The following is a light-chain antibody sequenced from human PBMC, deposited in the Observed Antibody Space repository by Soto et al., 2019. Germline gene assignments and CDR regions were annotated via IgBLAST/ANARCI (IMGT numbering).Light chain of an antibody. CDR2: GNN. V-gene: IGLV1-40*01. CDR1: SSNIGAGYY. J-gene: IGLJ2*01. Sequence: QPVLTQPPSVSGAPGQRVTISCTGTSSNIGAGYYVHWYQQLPGTAPKLLIYGNNNRPSGVPDRFSGSKSGTSASLAITGLQAEDEADYYCQSYDNSLSVHVVFGGGTKLTVL. CDR3: QSYDNSLSVHVV.